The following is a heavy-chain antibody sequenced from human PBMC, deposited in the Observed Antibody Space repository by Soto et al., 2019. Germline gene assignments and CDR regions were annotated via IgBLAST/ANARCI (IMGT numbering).Heavy chain of an antibody. CDR1: SFTFSSYW. D-gene: IGHD1-26*01. CDR3: ARRREGYYYGLDV. V-gene: IGHV3-74*01. J-gene: IGHJ6*02. CDR2: INSDGSST. Sequence: EERLVESGGGSVQPGGSLRLSCAASSFTFSSYWMYWVRQAPGKGLVWVSRINSDGSSTRYADSVKGRFSICRDHSKSTLYLQMNTLRAEDTAVYYCARRREGYYYGLDVWGQGTTVTVSS.